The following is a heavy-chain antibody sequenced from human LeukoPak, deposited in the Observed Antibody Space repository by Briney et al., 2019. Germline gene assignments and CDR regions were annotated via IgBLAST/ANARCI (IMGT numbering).Heavy chain of an antibody. J-gene: IGHJ6*02. Sequence: ASVKVSCKVSGYTLTELSMHWVRQAPGKGLEWMGGFDPEDGETIYAQKFQGRVTMTEDTSTDTAYMELSSLRSEDTAVYYCARDHYYDSSGYLYYYGMDVWGQGTTVTVSS. CDR1: GYTLTELS. V-gene: IGHV1-24*01. D-gene: IGHD3-22*01. CDR3: ARDHYYDSSGYLYYYGMDV. CDR2: FDPEDGET.